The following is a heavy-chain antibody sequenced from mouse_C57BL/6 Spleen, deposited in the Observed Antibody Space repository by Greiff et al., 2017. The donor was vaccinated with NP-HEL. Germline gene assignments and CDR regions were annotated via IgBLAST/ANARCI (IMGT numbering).Heavy chain of an antibody. CDR1: GYTFTSYW. CDR2: IDPSDSET. Sequence: VQLQQSGAELVRPGSSVKLSCKASGYTFTSYWMHWVKQRPIQGLEWIGNIDPSDSETHYNQKFKDKATLTVDKSSSTAYMQLSRRTSEDSAVYYSERGVYYEYGYDMDYWGKGTSVTVSS. J-gene: IGHJ4*01. V-gene: IGHV1-52*01. D-gene: IGHD2-4*01. CDR3: ERGVYYEYGYDMDY.